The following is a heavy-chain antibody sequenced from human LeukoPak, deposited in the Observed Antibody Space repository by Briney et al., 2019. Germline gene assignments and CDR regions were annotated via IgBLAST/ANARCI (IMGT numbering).Heavy chain of an antibody. CDR2: IRYDGSNK. D-gene: IGHD6-19*01. CDR3: AKGGSSDWFEVYYFDY. Sequence: GGSLRPSCAASGFTFSSYGRTWVRQAPGKGLEWVAFIRYDGSNKYYADSVKGRFTISRDNSKNTLYLQMNSLRAEDTAMYFCAKGGSSDWFEVYYFDYWGQGTLVTVSS. J-gene: IGHJ4*02. V-gene: IGHV3-30*02. CDR1: GFTFSSYG.